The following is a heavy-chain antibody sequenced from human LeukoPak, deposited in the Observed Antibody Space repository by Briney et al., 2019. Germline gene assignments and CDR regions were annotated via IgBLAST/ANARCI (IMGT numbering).Heavy chain of an antibody. CDR1: GYTFPSYG. V-gene: IGHV1-18*01. CDR3: AGDHLFVVGAFDI. J-gene: IGHJ3*02. CDR2: ISAYNGNK. D-gene: IGHD2-15*01. Sequence: ASVKVSCKASGYTFPSYGISWVRQAPGQGLEWMGWISAYNGNKNYAQKLQGRVTMTTDTSTSTAYMELRSLRSDDTAVYYCAGDHLFVVGAFDIWGQGTMVTVSS.